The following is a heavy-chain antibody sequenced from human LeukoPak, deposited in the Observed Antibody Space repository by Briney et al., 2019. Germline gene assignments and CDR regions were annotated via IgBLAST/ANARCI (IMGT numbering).Heavy chain of an antibody. V-gene: IGHV4-59*01. J-gene: IGHJ5*02. D-gene: IGHD3-16*01. CDR1: GGSISSYY. CDR2: IYYSGST. CDR3: ARGLGNNWFDP. Sequence: SETLSLTCTVSGGSISSYYWSWIRQPPGKGLEWIGYIYYSGSTNYNPSLKSRVTISVDTSKNQFSLKLSSVTAADTAMYYCARGLGNNWFDPWGQGTLVTVSS.